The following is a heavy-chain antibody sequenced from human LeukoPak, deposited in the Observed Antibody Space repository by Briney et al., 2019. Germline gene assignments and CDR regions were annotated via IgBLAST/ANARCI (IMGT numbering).Heavy chain of an antibody. V-gene: IGHV3-21*01. CDR3: ARDEQIPGAFDI. CDR2: ISSSSRYI. CDR1: GVTFSRYS. J-gene: IGHJ3*02. D-gene: IGHD1/OR15-1a*01. Sequence: KPGGSLRLSCAASGVTFSRYSMNWVRQTPGKGPEWVSSISSSSRYIYYADSVKGRFTISRDNAKDSLYLQMNSLRAEDTAVYYCARDEQIPGAFDIWGQGTMVTVSS.